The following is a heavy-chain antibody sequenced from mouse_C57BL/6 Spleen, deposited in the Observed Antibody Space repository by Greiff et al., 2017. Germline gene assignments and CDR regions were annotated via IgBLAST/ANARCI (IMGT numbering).Heavy chain of an antibody. CDR2: ISDGGSYT. CDR1: GFTFSSYA. V-gene: IGHV5-4*03. CDR3: TRANPFAY. J-gene: IGHJ3*01. Sequence: EVKLMESGGGLVKPGGSLKLSCAASGFTFSSYAMSWVRQTPEKRLEWVATISDGGSYTYYPDNVKGRFTSSRDNAKNNLYLQMSHLKSEDTAMYYCTRANPFAYWGQGTLVTVSA.